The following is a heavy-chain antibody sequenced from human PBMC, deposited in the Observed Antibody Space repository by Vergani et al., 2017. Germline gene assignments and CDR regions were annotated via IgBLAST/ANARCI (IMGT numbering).Heavy chain of an antibody. CDR2: IRHDGSKK. D-gene: IGHD3-10*01. Sequence: QVQLVESGGGVVQPGGSLRLSCEASGFTSSTYVMHWVRQAPGKGLEWVAYIRHDGSKKFYTESVEGRFTISRDNSNNIVYLQMNSLRDEDTAVYYCEKERYHYGSGEWAPSYGWGEGSLVAVCS. CDR3: EKERYHYGSGEWAPSYG. V-gene: IGHV3-30*02. J-gene: IGHJ4*02. CDR1: GFTSSTYV.